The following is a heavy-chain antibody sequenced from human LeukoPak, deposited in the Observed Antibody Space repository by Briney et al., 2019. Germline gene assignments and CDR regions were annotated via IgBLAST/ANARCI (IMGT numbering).Heavy chain of an antibody. CDR1: GGSISSSSYY. CDR2: IYYSGST. J-gene: IGHJ4*02. D-gene: IGHD3-3*01. V-gene: IGHV4-39*01. CDR3: ARLPVRFLEWLLRDFDY. Sequence: SETLSLTCTVSGGSISSSSYYWGWIRQPPGKGLEWIGSIYYSGSTYYNPSLKSRVTISVDTSKNQFSLKLSSVTAADTAVYYCARLPVRFLEWLLRDFDYWGQGTLVTVSS.